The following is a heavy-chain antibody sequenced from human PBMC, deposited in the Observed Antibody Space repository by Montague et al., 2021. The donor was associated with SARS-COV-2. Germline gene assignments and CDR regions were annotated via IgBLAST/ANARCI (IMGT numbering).Heavy chain of an antibody. D-gene: IGHD3-9*01. CDR1: GFSLSTSGLC. V-gene: IGHV2-70*11. CDR3: ARRTYDILTGYDYGMDV. CDR2: IDWDDDK. Sequence: PDLVKPTMTLTLTCTFSGFSLSTSGLCVSWIRQPPGKALEWLARIDWDDDKYYSTSLKTRLTISKDTSKNQVVLTMTNMDPVDTATYYCARRTYDILTGYDYGMDVWGQGTTVTVSS. J-gene: IGHJ6*02.